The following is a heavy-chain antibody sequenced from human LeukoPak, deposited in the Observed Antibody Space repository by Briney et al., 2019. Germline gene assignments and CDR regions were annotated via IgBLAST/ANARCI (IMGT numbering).Heavy chain of an antibody. Sequence: GGSLRLSCAASGFTFSSYGMHWVRQAPGKGLEWVAFIRYDGSNKYYADSVKGRFTISRDNSKNTLYLQMNSLRAEDTAVYYCARRVVVAAINWFDPWGQGTLVTVSS. D-gene: IGHD2-15*01. V-gene: IGHV3-30*02. J-gene: IGHJ5*02. CDR2: IRYDGSNK. CDR3: ARRVVVAAINWFDP. CDR1: GFTFSSYG.